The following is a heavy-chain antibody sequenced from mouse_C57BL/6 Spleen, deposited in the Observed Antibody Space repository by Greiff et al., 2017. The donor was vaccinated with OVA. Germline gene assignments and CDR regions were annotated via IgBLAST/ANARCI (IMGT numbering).Heavy chain of an antibody. J-gene: IGHJ2*01. CDR3: ARSLYYGSSPGYFDY. CDR1: GYTFTDYY. Sequence: QVQLQQSGAELVRPGASVKLSCKASGYTFTDYYINWVTQRPGQGLAWIARIYPGSGNTYYNEKFKGKATLTAEKSSSTAYMQLSSLTSEDSAVYFCARSLYYGSSPGYFDYWGQGTTLTVSS. D-gene: IGHD1-1*01. CDR2: IYPGSGNT. V-gene: IGHV1-76*01.